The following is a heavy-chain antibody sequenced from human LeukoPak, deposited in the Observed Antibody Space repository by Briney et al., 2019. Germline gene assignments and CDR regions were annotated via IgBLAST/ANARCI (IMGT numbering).Heavy chain of an antibody. CDR2: ISAYNGNT. D-gene: IGHD3-22*01. CDR1: GYSFSSYG. CDR3: ARAHPEYYDSRGRNPLDY. V-gene: IGHV1-18*01. J-gene: IGHJ4*02. Sequence: ASVKVSCKASGYSFSSYGISWVRQAPGQGLEWMGWISAYNGNTNYAQQLQGRVTMTTDTSTSTAYMELRSLRSDDTAVYYCARAHPEYYDSRGRNPLDYWGQGTLVTVSS.